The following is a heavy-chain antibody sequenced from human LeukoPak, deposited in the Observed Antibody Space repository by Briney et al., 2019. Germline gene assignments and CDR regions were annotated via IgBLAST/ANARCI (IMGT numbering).Heavy chain of an antibody. CDR3: AKAGYYDFWSGYSDLDY. V-gene: IGHV3-11*04. J-gene: IGHJ4*02. D-gene: IGHD3-3*01. CDR1: GFTFSDYY. Sequence: PGGSLRLSCAASGFTFSDYYMSWIRQAPGKGLEWVSYISSSGSTIYYADSVRGRFTISRDNAKNSLYLQMNSLRAEDTAVYYCAKAGYYDFWSGYSDLDYWGQGTLVTVSS. CDR2: ISSSGSTI.